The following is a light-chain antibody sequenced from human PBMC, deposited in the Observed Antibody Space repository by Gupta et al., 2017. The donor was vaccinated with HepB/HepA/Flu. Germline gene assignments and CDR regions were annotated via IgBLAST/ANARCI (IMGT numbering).Light chain of an antibody. CDR2: SAS. CDR3: QQDYSTLS. J-gene: IGKJ4*01. CDR1: QSIYTY. Sequence: IQMTQSPSSLSASVGDRVTITCRASQSIYTYLNWFQQKPGKAPRRLISSASRLESGVPSRFSGSGSGTDFTLTSTSLQPEDFATYYWQQDYSTLSFGGGTKVEIK. V-gene: IGKV1-39*01.